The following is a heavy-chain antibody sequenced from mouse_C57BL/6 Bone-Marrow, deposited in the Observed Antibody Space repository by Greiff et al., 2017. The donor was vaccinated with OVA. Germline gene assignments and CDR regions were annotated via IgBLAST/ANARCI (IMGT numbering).Heavy chain of an antibody. CDR1: GFNIKDDY. J-gene: IGHJ2*01. V-gene: IGHV14-4*01. CDR3: TTYRY. CDR2: IDPENGDT. Sequence: EVQLQQSGAELVRPGASVKLSCTASGFNIKDDYMHWVKERPEKGLEWIGWIDPENGDTEYASKFQGKATITADTSSKTAYLHLSSLPSEDTAVYYCTTYRYWGQGTTLTVSS.